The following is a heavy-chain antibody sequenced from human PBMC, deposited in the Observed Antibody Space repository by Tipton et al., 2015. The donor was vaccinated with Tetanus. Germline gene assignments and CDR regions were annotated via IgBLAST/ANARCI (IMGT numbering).Heavy chain of an antibody. CDR2: IYYSGST. V-gene: IGHV4-59*01. CDR1: GGSISSYF. CDR3: ARANNDYPKKGPFDY. D-gene: IGHD5-12*01. Sequence: TLSLTCSVSGGSISSYFWSWIRQSPGQGLEWIGLIYYSGSTNYHPSLKSRVTISVDTSKNQFSLNLRSVITADTAVYYCARANNDYPKKGPFDYWGQGILVTVSS. J-gene: IGHJ4*02.